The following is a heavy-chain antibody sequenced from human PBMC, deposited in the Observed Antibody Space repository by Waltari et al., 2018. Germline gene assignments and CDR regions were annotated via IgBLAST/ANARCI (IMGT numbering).Heavy chain of an antibody. J-gene: IGHJ4*02. CDR3: AGGPGTYWSGLLDY. CDR2: IKSKIDGGST. D-gene: IGHD3-3*01. V-gene: IGHV3-15*02. CDR1: GLTFSKIW. Sequence: EVQLVESGGTLVKPGGSLRLSCEVSGLTFSKIWLSWVRQAPGRWLEWVGRIKSKIDGGSTDYAAPVSGRFSSSRDDSKNMLFLEMNSLKTEDTAVYYCAGGPGTYWSGLLDYWGQGAQVTVSS.